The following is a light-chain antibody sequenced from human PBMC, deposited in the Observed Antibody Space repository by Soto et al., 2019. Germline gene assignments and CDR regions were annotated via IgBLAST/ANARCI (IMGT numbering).Light chain of an antibody. J-gene: IGLJ1*01. CDR2: DVN. CDR3: ISYTDSSTLV. Sequence: QSALTQPASVSGSPGQSITISCTGTSSDVGGYNYVSWYQQHPGKAPKLMIYDVNFRPSGVSNRFSSSKSGNTASLTISGLQAEDEADYYCISYTDSSTLVFGTGTKLTVL. CDR1: SSDVGGYNY. V-gene: IGLV2-14*01.